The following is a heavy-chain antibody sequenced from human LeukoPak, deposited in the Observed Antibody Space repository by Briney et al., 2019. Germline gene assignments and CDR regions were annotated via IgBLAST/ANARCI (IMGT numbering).Heavy chain of an antibody. CDR1: GGSISSYY. J-gene: IGHJ4*02. Sequence: PETLSLTCTVSGGSISSYYWSWIRLPPGKGLEWIGYIYYTGATYYNPSLKSRVTISLDTSKNQFSLKLSSVTAADAAVYYCARAGYSYGTGYYFDYWGQGALVTVSS. CDR2: IYYTGAT. D-gene: IGHD5-18*01. V-gene: IGHV4-59*01. CDR3: ARAGYSYGTGYYFDY.